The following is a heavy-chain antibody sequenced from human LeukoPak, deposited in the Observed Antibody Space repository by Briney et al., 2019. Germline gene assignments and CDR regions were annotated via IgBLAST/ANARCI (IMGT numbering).Heavy chain of an antibody. CDR3: ARDPTDYYVSSGYWVRYFDY. Sequence: PSGTLSLTCAVSGGSISSSNWWSWVRQPPGKGLEWIGEIYHSGSTNYNPSLKSRVTISVDKSKNQFSLKLSSVTAADTAVYYCARDPTDYYVSSGYWVRYFDYWGQGTLVTVSS. CDR1: GGSISSSNW. D-gene: IGHD3-22*01. V-gene: IGHV4-4*02. CDR2: IYHSGST. J-gene: IGHJ4*02.